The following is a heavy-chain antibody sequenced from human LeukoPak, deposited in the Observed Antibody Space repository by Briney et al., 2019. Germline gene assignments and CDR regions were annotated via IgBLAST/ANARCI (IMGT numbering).Heavy chain of an antibody. CDR3: ARAMIGYTFGPFDY. D-gene: IGHD5-18*01. CDR2: IYTSGST. V-gene: IGHV4-4*07. J-gene: IGHJ4*02. CDR1: GGSISSYY. Sequence: SETLSLTCTVSGGSISSYYWSWIRQPAGKGLEWIGRIYTSGSTNYNPSLKSRVTISVDKSKNQFSLKLSSVTAADTAVYYCARAMIGYTFGPFDYWGQGTLVTVSS.